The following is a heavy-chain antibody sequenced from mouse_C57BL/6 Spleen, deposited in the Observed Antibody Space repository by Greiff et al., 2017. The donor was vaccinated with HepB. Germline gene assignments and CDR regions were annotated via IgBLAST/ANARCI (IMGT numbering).Heavy chain of an antibody. CDR2: INPSTGGT. Sequence: VQLQQSGPELVKPGASVKISCKASGYSFTGYYMNWVKQSPEKSLEWIGEINPSTGGTTYNQKFKAKATLTVDKSSSTAYMQLKSLTSEDSAVYYCARSGSKPYYAMDYWGQVTSVTVSS. J-gene: IGHJ4*01. V-gene: IGHV1-42*01. CDR1: GYSFTGYY. D-gene: IGHD2-5*01. CDR3: ARSGSKPYYAMDY.